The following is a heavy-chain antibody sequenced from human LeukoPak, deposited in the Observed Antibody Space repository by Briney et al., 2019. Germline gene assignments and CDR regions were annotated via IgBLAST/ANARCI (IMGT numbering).Heavy chain of an antibody. Sequence: GGSLRLSCAASGFTFSSYWMSWVRQAPEKGLDWVSVISGSAHKIRYADSVKGRFTISRDNSENIVYLQMNNLRAEDTAVYYCAGRVTGYSSGYVYWGQGTLVTVSS. CDR3: AGRVTGYSSGYVY. D-gene: IGHD5-18*01. V-gene: IGHV3-23*01. J-gene: IGHJ4*02. CDR2: ISGSAHKI. CDR1: GFTFSSYW.